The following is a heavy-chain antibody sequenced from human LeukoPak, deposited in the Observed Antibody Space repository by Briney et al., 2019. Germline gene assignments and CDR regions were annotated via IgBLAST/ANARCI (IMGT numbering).Heavy chain of an antibody. CDR1: GGTFSSYA. V-gene: IGHV1-69*13. Sequence: SVKVSCKASGGTFSSYAISWVRQAPEQGLEWMGGIIPIFGTANYAQKFQGRVTITADESTSTAYMELSSLRSEDTAVYYCARTPVWFGEMYYYYMDVWGKGTTVTISS. J-gene: IGHJ6*03. D-gene: IGHD3-10*01. CDR2: IIPIFGTA. CDR3: ARTPVWFGEMYYYYMDV.